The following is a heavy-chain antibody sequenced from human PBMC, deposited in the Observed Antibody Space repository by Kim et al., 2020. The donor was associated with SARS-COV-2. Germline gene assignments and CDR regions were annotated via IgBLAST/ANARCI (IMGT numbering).Heavy chain of an antibody. CDR3: TTVGSMIVVVITGDAFDI. Sequence: GGSLRLSCAASGFTFSNAWMSWVRQAPGKGLEWVGRIKSKTDGGTTDYAAPVKGRFTISRDDSKNTLYLQMNSLKTEDTAVYYCTTVGSMIVVVITGDAFDIWGQGTMVTVSS. V-gene: IGHV3-15*01. CDR1: GFTFSNAW. J-gene: IGHJ3*02. CDR2: IKSKTDGGTT. D-gene: IGHD3-22*01.